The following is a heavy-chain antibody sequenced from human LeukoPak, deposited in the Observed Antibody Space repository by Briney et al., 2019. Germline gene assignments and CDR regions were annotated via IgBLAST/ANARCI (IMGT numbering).Heavy chain of an antibody. CDR2: IYYSGST. CDR1: GGSISSSSYY. V-gene: IGHV4-61*01. D-gene: IGHD4-17*01. Sequence: SETLSLTCTVSGGSISSSSYYWSWIRQPPGKGLEWIGYIYYSGSTNYNPSLKSRVTISVDTSKNQFSLKLSSVTAADTAVYYCARVRHGDYGDYYFDYWGQGTLVTVSS. CDR3: ARVRHGDYGDYYFDY. J-gene: IGHJ4*02.